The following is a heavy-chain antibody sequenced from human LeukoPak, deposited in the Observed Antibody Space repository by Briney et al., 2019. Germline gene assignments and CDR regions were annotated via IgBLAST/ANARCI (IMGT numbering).Heavy chain of an antibody. D-gene: IGHD4-17*01. V-gene: IGHV3-30*04. Sequence: PGRSLRLSCAAPGFTFSSYAMHWVRQAPGKVLEWVAVISYDGSNKYYADSVKGRFTISRDNSKNTLYLQMNSLRAEDTAVYYCARDRRRNSYGDYPYFQHWGQGTLVTVSS. J-gene: IGHJ1*01. CDR1: GFTFSSYA. CDR3: ARDRRRNSYGDYPYFQH. CDR2: ISYDGSNK.